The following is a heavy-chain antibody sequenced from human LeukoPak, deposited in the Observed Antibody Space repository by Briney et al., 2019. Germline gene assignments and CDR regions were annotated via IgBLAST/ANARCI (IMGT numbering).Heavy chain of an antibody. D-gene: IGHD5-18*01. CDR3: ARVHRGYSYGRLDY. J-gene: IGHJ4*02. V-gene: IGHV3-48*03. Sequence: TGGSLRLSCAASGFTISSYEMDWVRQAPGKGLEWVSHISVSGETKNYAESVKGRFTISRDNAKNSLYLEMNSLRDEDTAVYYCARVHRGYSYGRLDYWGQGTLVTVSS. CDR2: ISVSGETK. CDR1: GFTISSYE.